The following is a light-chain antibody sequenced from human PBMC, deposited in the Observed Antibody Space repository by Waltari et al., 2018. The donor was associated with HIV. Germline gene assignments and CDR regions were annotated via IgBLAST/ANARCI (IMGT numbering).Light chain of an antibody. CDR1: QSISNY. CDR2: ATS. CDR3: QQSDT. Sequence: DIQMTQSPSSLSASVGDRVTITCRASQSISNYLNWYQQKPGKAPKLLIYATSSLQSGVPSRFSGSGSGTDFTLTTTSLQPEDFAIYYCQQSDTFGQGTKLEIK. V-gene: IGKV1-39*01. J-gene: IGKJ2*01.